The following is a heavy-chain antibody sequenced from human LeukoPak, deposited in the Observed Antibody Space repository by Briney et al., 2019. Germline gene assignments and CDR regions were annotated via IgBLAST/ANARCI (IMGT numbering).Heavy chain of an antibody. D-gene: IGHD3-16*01. Sequence: ASVKVSCKASGSTFTGYYYHWARQAPGHGLEWMGWLNPNTGASKYAQDFHGRVTMTGNMSITTVYIDLTRLRFDDTAVYYCASEPLGAAHYDSWGQGTLVTVSS. J-gene: IGHJ4*02. CDR1: GSTFTGYY. CDR3: ASEPLGAAHYDS. CDR2: LNPNTGAS. V-gene: IGHV1-2*02.